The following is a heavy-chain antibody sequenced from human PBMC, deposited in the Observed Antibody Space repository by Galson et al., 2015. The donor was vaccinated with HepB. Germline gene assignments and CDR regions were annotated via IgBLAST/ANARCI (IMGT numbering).Heavy chain of an antibody. V-gene: IGHV3-7*01. Sequence: SLRLSCAASGFTFSSYWMSWVRQAPGKGLEWVANIKQDGSEKYYVDSVKGRFTISRDNAKNSLYLQMNSLRAEDTAVYYCARDSSDRYYYYYGMDVWGQGTTVTVSS. CDR2: IKQDGSEK. CDR3: ARDSSDRYYYYYGMDV. CDR1: GFTFSSYW. J-gene: IGHJ6*02.